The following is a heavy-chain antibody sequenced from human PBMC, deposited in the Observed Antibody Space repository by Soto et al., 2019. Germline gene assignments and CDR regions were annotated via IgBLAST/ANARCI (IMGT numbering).Heavy chain of an antibody. CDR1: GFTFSNAW. J-gene: IGHJ4*02. Sequence: GSLRLSCAASGFTFSNAWMNWVRQAPGKGLEWVSRIKSKTDGGTTDYAAPVKGRFTISRDDSKNTLYLQMNSLKTEDTAVYYCTTGTQTTVTKPFDYWGQGTLVTVSS. D-gene: IGHD4-17*01. V-gene: IGHV3-15*07. CDR3: TTGTQTTVTKPFDY. CDR2: IKSKTDGGTT.